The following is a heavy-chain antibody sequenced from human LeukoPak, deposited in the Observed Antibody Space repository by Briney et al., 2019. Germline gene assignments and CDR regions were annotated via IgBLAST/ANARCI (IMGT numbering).Heavy chain of an antibody. CDR3: ARHTAVPAAIDAFDI. V-gene: IGHV5-51*01. J-gene: IGHJ3*02. Sequence: GESLKISCEGSGYWFTSYWIGWVRQMPGKGLEWMGIIYPGDSDTRYSPSFQGQVTISADKSISTAYLQWSSLKASDTAMYYCARHTAVPAAIDAFDIWGQGTMVTVSS. CDR2: IYPGDSDT. CDR1: GYWFTSYW. D-gene: IGHD2-2*01.